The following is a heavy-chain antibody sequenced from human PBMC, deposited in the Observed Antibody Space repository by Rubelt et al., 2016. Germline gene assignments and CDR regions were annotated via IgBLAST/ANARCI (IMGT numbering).Heavy chain of an antibody. CDR3: ARVGSSQQSNCYYYYGMDV. D-gene: IGHD6-13*01. Sequence: IGEINHSGSTNYNPSLKSRVTISVDTSKNQFSLKLSSVTAADTAVYYCARVGSSQQSNCYYYYGMDVWGQGTTVTVSS. CDR2: INHSGST. J-gene: IGHJ6*02. V-gene: IGHV4-34*13.